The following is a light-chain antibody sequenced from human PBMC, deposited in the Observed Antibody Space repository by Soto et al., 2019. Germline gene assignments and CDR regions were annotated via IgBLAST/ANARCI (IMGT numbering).Light chain of an antibody. V-gene: IGKV3-15*01. CDR3: QHYKTWPLS. J-gene: IGKJ4*01. CDR1: QGIGSS. Sequence: IVMTQSPATLSVSPGERATLSCRASQGIGSSLAWYQQKPGQTPKLLIYDASTRATGIPARFSGIGSGTEFTLIISSLQSDDFGVYYCQHYKTWPLSFGGGTKVDIK. CDR2: DAS.